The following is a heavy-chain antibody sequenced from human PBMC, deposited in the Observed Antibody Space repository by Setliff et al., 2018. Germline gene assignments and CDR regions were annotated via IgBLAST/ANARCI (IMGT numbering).Heavy chain of an antibody. V-gene: IGHV1-46*03. J-gene: IGHJ3*02. D-gene: IGHD3-3*01. CDR1: RYTHTNYY. CDR2: INPSGGLT. CDR3: ARDRFYNSWSGTSITAPHDAFDI. Sequence: GASVKVSCKASRYTHTNYYMHWVRQAPGQGLEWMGIINPSGGLTRYAQKFQGRVTMTRDTSTSTVYMEVISLRSEDTAVYFCARDRFYNSWSGTSITAPHDAFDIWGQGTMVTVSS.